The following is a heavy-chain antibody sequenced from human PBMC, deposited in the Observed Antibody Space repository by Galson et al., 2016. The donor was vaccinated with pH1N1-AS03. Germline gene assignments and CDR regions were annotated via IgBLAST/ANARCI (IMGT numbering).Heavy chain of an antibody. D-gene: IGHD6-19*01. Sequence: ETLSLTCSVSGYSITTGHYWGWIRQPPGRGLEWIGSIYPAVSTDHNPSLKSRVALAVDTSKNQFSLTLSSVTAADTALYYCARSPRLISVAGTFPSRFDFWGPGILVTVSS. V-gene: IGHV4-38-2*02. J-gene: IGHJ4*02. CDR1: GYSITTGHY. CDR2: IYPAVST. CDR3: ARSPRLISVAGTFPSRFDF.